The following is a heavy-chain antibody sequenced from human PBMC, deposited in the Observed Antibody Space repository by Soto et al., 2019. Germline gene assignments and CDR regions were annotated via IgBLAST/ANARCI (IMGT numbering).Heavy chain of an antibody. Sequence: GSLRLSCAASGFTFSSSAMNCVRQAPGKGLEWVSVISASDGNTYYADSVKGRFTISRDNSKNTLYLDMNSLRVEDTAVYYCAISLNIKWQNWFAPRGQGTLVTVSS. CDR1: GFTFSSSA. CDR3: AISLNIKWQNWFAP. CDR2: ISASDGNT. V-gene: IGHV3-23*01. D-gene: IGHD2-8*01. J-gene: IGHJ5*02.